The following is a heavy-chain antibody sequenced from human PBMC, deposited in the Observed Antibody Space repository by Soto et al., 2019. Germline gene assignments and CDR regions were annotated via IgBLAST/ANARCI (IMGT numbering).Heavy chain of an antibody. D-gene: IGHD3-16*01. J-gene: IGHJ4*02. V-gene: IGHV3-66*01. Sequence: EVQLVESGGGLVQPGESLRLSCAASGITVSGNSMNWVRQAPGKGLEGVSVIYSDGTTYYADSVKGRFTISRDSSRNTYCLQINSLRGEDTAVYYCARERDGVLDYWGQGTLVTVSS. CDR3: ARERDGVLDY. CDR2: IYSDGTT. CDR1: GITVSGNS.